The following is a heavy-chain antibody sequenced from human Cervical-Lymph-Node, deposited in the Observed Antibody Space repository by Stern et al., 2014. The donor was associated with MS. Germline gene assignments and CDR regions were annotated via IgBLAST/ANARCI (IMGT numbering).Heavy chain of an antibody. CDR3: AREGGNTAEYFQH. V-gene: IGHV3-33*01. Sequence: VQLVESGGGVVQPGRSLRLSCAASGFTFSSRGMHWVRQAPGKGLGWLAIIWYDGSNRYYADSVKGRFTISRDNSKNTLYLQMNSLRAEDTAVYYCAREGGNTAEYFQHWGQGTLVTVSS. CDR2: IWYDGSNR. J-gene: IGHJ1*01. CDR1: GFTFSSRG. D-gene: IGHD4-23*01.